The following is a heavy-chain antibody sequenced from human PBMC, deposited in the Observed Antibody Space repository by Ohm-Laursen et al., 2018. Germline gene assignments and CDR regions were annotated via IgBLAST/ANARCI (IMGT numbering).Heavy chain of an antibody. CDR3: ARDRASSGYLDY. V-gene: IGHV4-4*07. CDR2: IYTSGST. CDR1: GGSISSYY. D-gene: IGHD3-22*01. J-gene: IGHJ4*02. Sequence: SETLSLTCPVSGGSISSYYWSWIRQPAGKGLEWIGRIYTSGSTNYNPSLKSRVAMSVDTSKNQFSLKLSSVTAADTAVYYCARDRASSGYLDYWGQGTLVTVSS.